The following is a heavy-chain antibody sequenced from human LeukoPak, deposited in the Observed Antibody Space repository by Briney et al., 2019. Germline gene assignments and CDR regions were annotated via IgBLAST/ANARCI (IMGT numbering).Heavy chain of an antibody. CDR2: IYSGGST. J-gene: IGHJ3*02. CDR1: GFTVSSNY. Sequence: GGSLRLSCAASGFTVSSNYMSWVRQAPGKGLEWVSVIYSGGSTYYADSVKGRFTISRDNSKNTLYLQMNSLRAEVTAVYYCARDRGDGYNGAFDIWGQGTMVTVSS. V-gene: IGHV3-53*01. CDR3: ARDRGDGYNGAFDI. D-gene: IGHD5-24*01.